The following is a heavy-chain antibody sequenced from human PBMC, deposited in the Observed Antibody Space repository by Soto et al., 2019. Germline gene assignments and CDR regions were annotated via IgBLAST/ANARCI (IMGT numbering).Heavy chain of an antibody. CDR1: GFTHRTYG. J-gene: IGHJ4*02. Sequence: QVQLVESGGGVVPPGRSLRLSCAASGFTHRTYGMHWVRQAPGKGLEWVSLISFDSTKTYYADSVRGRFTISRDTSKNTLYLQMNSLTPEDTAVYHCAKDFYTVGVSPAPRPHYFDSWGQGTLVTVSS. CDR3: AKDFYTVGVSPAPRPHYFDS. CDR2: ISFDSTKT. D-gene: IGHD4-17*01. V-gene: IGHV3-30*18.